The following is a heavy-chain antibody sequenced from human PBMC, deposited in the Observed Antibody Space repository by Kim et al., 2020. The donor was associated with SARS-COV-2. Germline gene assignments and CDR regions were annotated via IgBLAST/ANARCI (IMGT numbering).Heavy chain of an antibody. J-gene: IGHJ4*02. D-gene: IGHD1-26*01. CDR3: ARGSRVSYALDY. V-gene: IGHV3-21*01. Sequence: YYADSVKGRFTISRDNAKNSLYLQMNSLRAEDTAVYYCARGSRVSYALDYWGQGTLVTVSS.